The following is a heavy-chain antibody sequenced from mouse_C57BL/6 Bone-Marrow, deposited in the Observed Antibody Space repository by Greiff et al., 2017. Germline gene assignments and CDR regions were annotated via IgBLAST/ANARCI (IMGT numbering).Heavy chain of an antibody. V-gene: IGHV1-81*01. CDR2: LYPRCCTP. Sequence: QVQLKPSGAELARPGASVKLSCKASGYTFTRSGISWVKQRTVQGLAWICELYPRCCTPYYNEKLKGKDTRTADKSSSTAYMELRSLTSEDSAVYFCARRIGAYWGQGTLVTVSA. J-gene: IGHJ3*01. CDR1: GYTFTRSG. D-gene: IGHD2-14*01. CDR3: ARRIGAY.